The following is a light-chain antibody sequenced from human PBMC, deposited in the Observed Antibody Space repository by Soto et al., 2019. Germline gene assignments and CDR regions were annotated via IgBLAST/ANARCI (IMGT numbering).Light chain of an antibody. Sequence: QSVLTQPHSVSGAPGQRVTISCTGSSSNIGAGYDVHWYQQLPGTAPKLLIYGNSNRPSGVPDRYSGSKSGTSASLAITGLQAEDEADYYRQSYDSSLGGSYVFGTGTKVTVL. J-gene: IGLJ1*01. CDR3: QSYDSSLGGSYV. CDR1: SSNIGAGYD. CDR2: GNS. V-gene: IGLV1-40*01.